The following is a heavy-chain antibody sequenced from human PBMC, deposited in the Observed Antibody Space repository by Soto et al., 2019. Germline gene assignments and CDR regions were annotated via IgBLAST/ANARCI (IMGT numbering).Heavy chain of an antibody. CDR2: ISSSGSTI. CDR1: GFTFSDYY. D-gene: IGHD3-22*01. CDR3: AEEGVEGSDAGGYHAPGRYNGFDL. J-gene: IGHJ5*02. Sequence: GGSLRLSCAASGFTFSDYYMSWIRQAPGKGLEWVSYISSSGSTIYYADSVKGRFTISRSKAKNSLYLQMNSLRDEDTAMYYVAEEGVEGSDAGGYHAPGRYNGFDLWGQGTLVTVSS. V-gene: IGHV3-11*01.